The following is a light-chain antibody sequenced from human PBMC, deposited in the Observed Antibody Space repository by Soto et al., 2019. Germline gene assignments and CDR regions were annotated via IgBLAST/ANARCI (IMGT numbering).Light chain of an antibody. CDR3: HQRSNWPPFT. V-gene: IGKV3-11*01. Sequence: EFVLTQSPGTLSLSPGERATLSCRASQTVRNNYLAWYQQKPGQAPRLLIYDASKRATDIPDRFIGSGSGTDFTLTISSLEPEDFAVYYCHQRSNWPPFTFGGGTKVDIK. CDR1: QTVRNNY. CDR2: DAS. J-gene: IGKJ4*01.